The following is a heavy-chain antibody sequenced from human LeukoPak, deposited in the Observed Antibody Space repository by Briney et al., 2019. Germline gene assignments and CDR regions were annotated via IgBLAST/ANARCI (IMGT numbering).Heavy chain of an antibody. Sequence: PGGSLRLSCAASGFIFSQYSMNWVGQAPGKGLEWVSHIRSSSETFYADSVKGRFTISRDNARNSLYLQMNNLRGEDTAIYYCARDAGNSGYGCDLWGQGTLVTVSS. J-gene: IGHJ5*02. D-gene: IGHD5-12*01. CDR1: GFIFSQYS. CDR3: ARDAGNSGYGCDL. V-gene: IGHV3-48*01. CDR2: IRSSSET.